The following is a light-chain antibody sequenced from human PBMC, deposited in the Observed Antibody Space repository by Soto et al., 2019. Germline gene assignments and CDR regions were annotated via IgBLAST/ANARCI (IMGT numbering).Light chain of an antibody. V-gene: IGKV3-20*01. CDR1: QSISSGY. Sequence: EIVLTQSPGTLSLSPGERATLSCRASQSISSGYLAWYQQKPGQAPRLLIYGASSRATGIPDRFSGSGSETDFALTISRLEPEDFAVYYCQRYGTSPLTFGPGTKVDIK. CDR3: QRYGTSPLT. J-gene: IGKJ3*01. CDR2: GAS.